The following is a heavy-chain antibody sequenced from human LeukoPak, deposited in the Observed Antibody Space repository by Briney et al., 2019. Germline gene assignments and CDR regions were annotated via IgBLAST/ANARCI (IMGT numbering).Heavy chain of an antibody. CDR2: IYPGDSDT. J-gene: IGHJ6*03. V-gene: IGHV5-51*01. CDR3: ARLSRYYYVDV. CDR1: GYSFTIYW. Sequence: GESLKISCKGSGYSFTIYWIGWVRQMPGKGLEWMGIIYPGDSDTRYSSSSQGKVTISAEKSISTAYLQWSSLKASDTAMYYCARLSRYYYVDVWGKGTTVTVSS.